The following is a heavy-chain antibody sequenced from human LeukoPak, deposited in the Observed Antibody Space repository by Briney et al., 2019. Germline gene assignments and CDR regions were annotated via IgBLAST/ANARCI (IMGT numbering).Heavy chain of an antibody. CDR1: GGSFSGYY. CDR2: INHSGST. CDR3: ARVGEGTMIVPRWVPYYYYYYMDV. V-gene: IGHV4-34*01. Sequence: NPSETLSLTCAVYGGSFSGYYWSWIRQPPGKGLEWIGEINHSGSTNYNPSLKSRVTISVDTSKNQFSLKLSSVTAADTAVYYCARVGEGTMIVPRWVPYYYYYYMDVWGKGTTVTISS. J-gene: IGHJ6*03. D-gene: IGHD3-22*01.